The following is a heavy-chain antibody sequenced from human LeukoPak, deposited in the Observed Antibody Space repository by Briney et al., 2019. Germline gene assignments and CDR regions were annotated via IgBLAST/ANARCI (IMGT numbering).Heavy chain of an antibody. CDR1: GYTFTGYY. CDR3: ARDYRETGTFDY. CDR2: INPNSGGT. D-gene: IGHD1-7*01. J-gene: IGHJ4*02. V-gene: IGHV1-2*06. Sequence: ASVKVSCKASGYTFTGYYMHWVRQAPGQGLELMGRINPNSGGTNYAQKFQGRVTMTRDTSISTAYMELSRLRSDDTAVYYCARDYRETGTFDYWGQGTLVTVSS.